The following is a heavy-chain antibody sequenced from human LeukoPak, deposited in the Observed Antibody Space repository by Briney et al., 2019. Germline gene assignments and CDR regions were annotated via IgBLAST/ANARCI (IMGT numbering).Heavy chain of an antibody. V-gene: IGHV5-51*01. D-gene: IGHD3-10*01. Sequence: GASLKISCKGSGSIFTSYWIGWVRQLPGKGLEWMGIIYPGDSDTRYSPSFQGQVTISADKSISTAYLQWSSLEASDTAMYYCARCSYYASGIQFTFDYWGQGTLVTVSS. CDR1: GSIFTSYW. CDR2: IYPGDSDT. CDR3: ARCSYYASGIQFTFDY. J-gene: IGHJ4*02.